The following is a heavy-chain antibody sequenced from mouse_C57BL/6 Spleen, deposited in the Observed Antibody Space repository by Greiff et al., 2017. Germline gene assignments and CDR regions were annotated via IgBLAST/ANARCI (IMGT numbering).Heavy chain of an antibody. Sequence: QVQLQQSGPGLVQPSQSLSITCTVSGFSLTSYGVHWVRPSPGKGLEWLGVIWSGGSTDYNAAFISRLSISKDNSKSQVFFKMNSLQADDTAIYYCARNPYYDCSMDYWGQGTSVTVSS. CDR2: IWSGGST. V-gene: IGHV2-2*01. D-gene: IGHD2-4*01. J-gene: IGHJ4*01. CDR1: GFSLTSYG. CDR3: ARNPYYDCSMDY.